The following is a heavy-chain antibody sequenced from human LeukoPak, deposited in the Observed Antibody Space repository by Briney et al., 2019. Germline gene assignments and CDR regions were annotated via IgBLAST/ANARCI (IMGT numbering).Heavy chain of an antibody. CDR3: ARRSGRIVVVVAATHIFDI. D-gene: IGHD2-15*01. CDR2: INPNSGGT. CDR1: GYTFTGYY. Sequence: ASVKVSCKASGYTFTGYYMHWVRQAPGQGLEWMGWINPNSGGTNYAQKFQGRVTMTRDTSISTAYMELSRLRSDDTAVYYCARRSGRIVVVVAATHIFDIWGQGTTVTVSS. J-gene: IGHJ3*02. V-gene: IGHV1-2*02.